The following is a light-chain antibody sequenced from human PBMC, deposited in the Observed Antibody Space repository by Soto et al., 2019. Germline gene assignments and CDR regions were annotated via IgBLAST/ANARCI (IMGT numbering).Light chain of an antibody. CDR3: QQSYSTPYT. Sequence: DIQMTQSLSSLSASVGDRVTITCRASQSINSYLNWYQQKPGKAPKLLIYAASSLQSGVPSRFSGSGSGTDFTLTISSLQPEDFATYYCQQSYSTPYTFGQGTKLEIK. V-gene: IGKV1-39*01. J-gene: IGKJ2*01. CDR1: QSINSY. CDR2: AAS.